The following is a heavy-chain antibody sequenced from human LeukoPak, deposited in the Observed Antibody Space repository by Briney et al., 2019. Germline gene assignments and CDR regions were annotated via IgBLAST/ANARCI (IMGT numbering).Heavy chain of an antibody. Sequence: GGSLRLSCAGSGFTFSDYWMHWVRQAPGKGLEWVANIKQDGSEKFYVDSVKGRFTISRDNAKNSLYLQMNSLRAEDTAVYYCVREYKYCRGGGCYRWFDPWGQGTLVTVSS. V-gene: IGHV3-7*03. J-gene: IGHJ5*02. D-gene: IGHD2-15*01. CDR3: VREYKYCRGGGCYRWFDP. CDR1: GFTFSDYW. CDR2: IKQDGSEK.